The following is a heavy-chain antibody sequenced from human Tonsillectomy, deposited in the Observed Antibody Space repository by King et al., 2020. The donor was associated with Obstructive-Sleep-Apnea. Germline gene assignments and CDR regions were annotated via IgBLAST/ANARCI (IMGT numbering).Heavy chain of an antibody. J-gene: IGHJ2*01. V-gene: IGHV1-69*01. D-gene: IGHD4-11*01. CDR2: IMPMFGTT. CDR1: GDSFSSYG. Sequence: VQLVESGAEVKKPGSSVKGSCKASGDSFSSYGFCWVRQAPGQGLEWIGGIMPMFGTTTYAQKFQGRVNISADESTNTVYMELTSLGSDDTGVYYCARDAYYSNFWYFALWGRGTLVTVSP. CDR3: ARDAYYSNFWYFAL.